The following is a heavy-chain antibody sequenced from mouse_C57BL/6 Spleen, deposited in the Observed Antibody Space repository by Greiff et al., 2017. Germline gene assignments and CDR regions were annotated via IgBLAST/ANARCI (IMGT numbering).Heavy chain of an antibody. V-gene: IGHV1-52*01. D-gene: IGHD2-1*01. CDR1: GYTFTSYW. CDR2: IDPSDSET. J-gene: IGHJ4*01. CDR3: ARGGNYAGDAMDY. Sequence: VQLQQPGAELVRPGSSVKLSCKASGYTFTSYWMHWVKQRPIQGLEWIGNIDPSDSETHYNQKFKDKATLTVDKSSSTAYMQLSSLTSEDSAVYYCARGGNYAGDAMDYWGQGTSVTVSS.